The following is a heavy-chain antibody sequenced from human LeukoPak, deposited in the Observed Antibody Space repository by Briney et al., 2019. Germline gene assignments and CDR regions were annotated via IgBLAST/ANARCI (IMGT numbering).Heavy chain of an antibody. CDR1: GYTFTTYG. D-gene: IGHD4-17*01. Sequence: ASVKVSCKASGYTFTTYGLSWVRRAPGQGLEWMGWLNPSTGGTDFAQRLQGRVTMTRDPSISTAYMELRSLRSDDTAVYFCARADGDSYSGIVDYWGQGTLVTVSS. CDR3: ARADGDSYSGIVDY. CDR2: LNPSTGGT. J-gene: IGHJ4*02. V-gene: IGHV1-2*02.